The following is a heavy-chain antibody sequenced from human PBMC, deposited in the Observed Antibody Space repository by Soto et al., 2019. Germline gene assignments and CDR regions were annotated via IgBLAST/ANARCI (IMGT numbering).Heavy chain of an antibody. V-gene: IGHV1-2*02. J-gene: IGHJ5*02. CDR1: GYIFSGNY. CDR2: INAKNGAT. CDR3: ARAREDSSGWFDH. Sequence: QVQLVQSGAEVRKPGASVKVSCKASGYIFSGNYLHWVRRAPGQGLEWMAWINAKNGATNYAQKFRGRATVTRDTSISTTYLELSGLTADDTAVYYFARAREDSSGWFDHWGQGTQVTVS. D-gene: IGHD6-19*01.